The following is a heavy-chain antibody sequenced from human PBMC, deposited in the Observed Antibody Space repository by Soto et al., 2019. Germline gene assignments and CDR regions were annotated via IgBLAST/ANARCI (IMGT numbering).Heavy chain of an antibody. V-gene: IGHV4-59*01. J-gene: IGHJ4*01. Sequence: SETLSITCTVSGGSIRSYYWSWIRQPPGKGLEWIGYMYHSGSTNYNPSLKSRVTISVDTSKNQFSLKLNSVTAADTAVFYCAGGSYYNGYFDYWGHGTLVTVS. D-gene: IGHD1-26*01. CDR1: GGSIRSYY. CDR2: MYHSGST. CDR3: AGGSYYNGYFDY.